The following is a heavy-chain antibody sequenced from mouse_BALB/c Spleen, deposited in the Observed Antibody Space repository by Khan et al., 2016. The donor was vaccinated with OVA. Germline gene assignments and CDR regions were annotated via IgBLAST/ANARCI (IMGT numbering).Heavy chain of an antibody. CDR2: ISSGGFT. V-gene: IGHV5-6-5*01. Sequence: LVESGGGLVKPGGSLKLSCAASGFTFSSYAMSWVRQTPETRLEWVASISSGGFTYYPDSVKGRFTISRDNARNILFLKMTSLRSEDTAMYYCTEGLFLYYFDYGGQGTTLTVSS. J-gene: IGHJ2*01. CDR1: GFTFSSYA. D-gene: IGHD6-1*01. CDR3: TEGLFLYYFDY.